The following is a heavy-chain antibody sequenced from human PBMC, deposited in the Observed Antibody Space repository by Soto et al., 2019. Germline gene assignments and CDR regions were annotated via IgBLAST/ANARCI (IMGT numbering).Heavy chain of an antibody. CDR3: ARDRSVYDGSGSY. Sequence: QVQLVQSGAEVKKPGSSVKVSCKASGGTFSSYTISWVRQAPGQGLEWMGRIIPILGIANYAQKFQGRVTITADKSTSTDYMELSSLRSEDTAVYYCARDRSVYDGSGSYWGQGTLVTVSS. CDR1: GGTFSSYT. CDR2: IIPILGIA. J-gene: IGHJ4*02. V-gene: IGHV1-69*08. D-gene: IGHD3-10*01.